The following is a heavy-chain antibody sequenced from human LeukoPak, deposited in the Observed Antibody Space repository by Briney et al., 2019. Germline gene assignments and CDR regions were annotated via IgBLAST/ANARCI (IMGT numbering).Heavy chain of an antibody. CDR1: GYSFTDYY. V-gene: IGHV1-2*02. CDR3: ARGAVAEQSEYCQY. D-gene: IGHD6-19*01. CDR2: INPNSRGT. J-gene: IGHJ1*01. Sequence: ASVKVSCKASGYSFTDYYMQWVRQAPGQGLEWMGWINPNSRGTNYAQKFQGRVTMTRDMSISTTYMDVSRLRSDDTAVYYCARGAVAEQSEYCQYSGQGTLVTVSS.